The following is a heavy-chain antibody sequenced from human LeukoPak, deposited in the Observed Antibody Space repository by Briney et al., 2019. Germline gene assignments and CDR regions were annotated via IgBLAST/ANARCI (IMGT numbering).Heavy chain of an antibody. Sequence: GESLKISCKGSGYSFTSYWIGWVRQMPGKGLEWMGTIYPGDSDTRYSPSFQGQVTISADKSISTAYLQWSSLKASDTAMYYCASQGGYCSGGSCYSNPGPFDYWGQGTLVTVSS. J-gene: IGHJ4*02. CDR2: IYPGDSDT. CDR1: GYSFTSYW. D-gene: IGHD2-15*01. CDR3: ASQGGYCSGGSCYSNPGPFDY. V-gene: IGHV5-51*01.